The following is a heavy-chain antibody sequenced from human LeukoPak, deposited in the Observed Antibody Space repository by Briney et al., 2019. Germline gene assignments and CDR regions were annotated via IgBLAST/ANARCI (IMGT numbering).Heavy chain of an antibody. V-gene: IGHV1-69*13. CDR3: AKSHSSGWYYYFDY. CDR1: GGTFGSYA. Sequence: SVKVSCKASGGTFGSYAISWVRQAPGQGLEWMGGIIPIFGTANYAQKFQGRVTITADESTSTAYMELSSLRSEDTAVYYCAKSHSSGWYYYFDYWGQGTLVTVSS. CDR2: IIPIFGTA. J-gene: IGHJ4*02. D-gene: IGHD6-19*01.